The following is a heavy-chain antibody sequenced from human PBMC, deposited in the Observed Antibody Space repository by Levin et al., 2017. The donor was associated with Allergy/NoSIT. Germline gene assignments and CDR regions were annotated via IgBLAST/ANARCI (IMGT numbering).Heavy chain of an antibody. J-gene: IGHJ4*02. V-gene: IGHV5-10-1*01. CDR2: IDPSDSYT. CDR3: AISHLGYYGSGSYYSY. CDR1: GYSFTSYW. Sequence: NLGESLKISCKGSGYSFTSYWISWVRQMPGKGLEWMGRIDPSDSYTNYSPSFQGHVTISADKSISTAYLQWSSLKASDTAMYYCAISHLGYYGSGSYYSYWGQGTLVTVSS. D-gene: IGHD3-10*01.